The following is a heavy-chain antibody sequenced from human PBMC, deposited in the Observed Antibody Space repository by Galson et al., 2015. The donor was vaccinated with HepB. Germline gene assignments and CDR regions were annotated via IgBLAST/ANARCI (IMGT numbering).Heavy chain of an antibody. J-gene: IGHJ5*02. CDR3: ARGKQELRFLEWLSPHWFDP. V-gene: IGHV3-74*01. D-gene: IGHD3-3*01. Sequence: SLRLSCAASGFTFSSYWMHWVRQAPGKGLVWVSRINSDGSSTSYADSVKGRFTISRDNAKNTLYLQMNSLRAEDTAVYYCARGKQELRFLEWLSPHWFDPWGQGTLVTVSS. CDR2: INSDGSST. CDR1: GFTFSSYW.